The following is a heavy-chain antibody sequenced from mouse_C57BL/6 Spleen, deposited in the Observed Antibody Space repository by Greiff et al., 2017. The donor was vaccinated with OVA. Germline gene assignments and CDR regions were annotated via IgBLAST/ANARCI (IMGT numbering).Heavy chain of an antibody. J-gene: IGHJ2*01. V-gene: IGHV1-55*01. Sequence: QVQLQQPGAELVKPGASVKMSCKASGYTFTSYWITWVKQRPGQGLEWIGDIYPGSGSTNYNEKFKSKATLTVDTSSSTAYMQLSSLTSEDSAVYYCARGEDYYSNCLFDHWGQGTTLTVSS. CDR1: GYTFTSYW. CDR2: IYPGSGST. CDR3: ARGEDYYSNCLFDH. D-gene: IGHD2-5*01.